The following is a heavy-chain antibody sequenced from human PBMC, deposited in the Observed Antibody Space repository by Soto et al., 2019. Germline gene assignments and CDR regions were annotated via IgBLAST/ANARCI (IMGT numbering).Heavy chain of an antibody. D-gene: IGHD2-21*01. V-gene: IGHV4-39*01. CDR3: GRVVEGATRHTDPDS. CDR2: VYHNGGA. Sequence: SETLSLTCTVSGVSIHNSHSFWAWIRQPPGKGLQFIASVYHNGGAHYNSSLKSRVTISVDTANNQVSLRMGSLTAADTAFYYCGRVVEGATRHTDPDSWGQGILVTVSS. J-gene: IGHJ5*01. CDR1: GVSIHNSHSF.